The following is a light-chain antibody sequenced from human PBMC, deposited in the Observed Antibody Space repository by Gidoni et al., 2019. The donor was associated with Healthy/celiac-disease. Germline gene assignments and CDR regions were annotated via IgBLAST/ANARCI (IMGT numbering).Light chain of an antibody. CDR2: KAS. J-gene: IGKJ4*01. Sequence: IQMTQSPSTLSASVGDRVTITCRASQSISSWLAWYQQKPGKAPKLLIYKASSLESGVPSRFSGSGSGTEFTLTISSLQPDDFATYYCQQYNSQLTFGGGTKVEIK. CDR3: QQYNSQLT. V-gene: IGKV1-5*03. CDR1: QSISSW.